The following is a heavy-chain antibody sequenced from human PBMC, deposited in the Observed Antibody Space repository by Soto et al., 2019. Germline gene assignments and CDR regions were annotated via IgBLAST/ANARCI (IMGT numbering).Heavy chain of an antibody. CDR2: VSYDGSKR. J-gene: IGHJ3*02. Sequence: QVQLVESGGGVVQPGRSLRLSCAASGFTFSSYAMHWVRQAPGKGLEWVAVVSYDGSKRYYADSVKGRFTISRDNAKDTLFLRMDSLRAEDTAVYYCARDFDYGGAFDIWGQGTMVTVSS. D-gene: IGHD4-17*01. CDR1: GFTFSSYA. V-gene: IGHV3-30-3*01. CDR3: ARDFDYGGAFDI.